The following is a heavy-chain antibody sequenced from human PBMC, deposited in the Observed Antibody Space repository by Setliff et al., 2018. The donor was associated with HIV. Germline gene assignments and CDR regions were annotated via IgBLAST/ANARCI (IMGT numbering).Heavy chain of an antibody. CDR2: VNHSRRS. J-gene: IGHJ6*03. CDR1: GGSFSGYY. CDR3: ARAYGDYGHYYYYLDV. V-gene: IGHV4-34*01. D-gene: IGHD4-17*01. Sequence: LSLTCAVYGGSFSGYYWSWLRQPPGKGLEWIGEVNHSRRSNYNPSLKSRVAISVDMSKNQFSLRLNSVTAADTAVYYCARAYGDYGHYYYYLDVWGKGTTVTVSS.